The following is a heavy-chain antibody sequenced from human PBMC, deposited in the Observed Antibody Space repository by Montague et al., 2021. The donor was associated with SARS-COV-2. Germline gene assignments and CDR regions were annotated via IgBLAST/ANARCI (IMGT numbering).Heavy chain of an antibody. D-gene: IGHD1-7*01. J-gene: IGHJ1*01. CDR2: IDWDDAK. CDR1: GFSLNSKGVC. Sequence: PALVKPTQTLTLTCTFSGFSLNSKGVCVTWIRQPPGGALESLARIDWDDAKFYNTSLKARLAVSKGASETQVVLKVTDLDPADTATYFCARVECGTVSSEEXWGQGIKVTVS. V-gene: IGHV2-70*17. CDR3: ARVECGTVSSEEX.